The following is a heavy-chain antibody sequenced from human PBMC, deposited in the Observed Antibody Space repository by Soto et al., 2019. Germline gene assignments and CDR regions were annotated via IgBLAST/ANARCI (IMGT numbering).Heavy chain of an antibody. CDR2: IYYSGST. Sequence: PSETLSLPCTVSGGSISSSSYYWGWIRQPPGKGLEWIGSIYYSGSTYYNPSLKSRVTISVDTSKNQFSLKLSSVTAADTAVYYCARLNLYYYDSSGYYSECNWFDPWGQGTLVTVSS. CDR3: ARLNLYYYDSSGYYSECNWFDP. J-gene: IGHJ5*02. CDR1: GGSISSSSYY. D-gene: IGHD3-22*01. V-gene: IGHV4-39*01.